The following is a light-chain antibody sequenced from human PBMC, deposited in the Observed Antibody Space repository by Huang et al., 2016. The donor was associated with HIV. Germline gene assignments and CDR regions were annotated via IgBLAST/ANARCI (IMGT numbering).Light chain of an antibody. CDR3: QQTYSSLPT. V-gene: IGKV1-39*01. J-gene: IGKJ5*01. CDR2: AAS. Sequence: DIQMTQSPSSLSASVGDTVTITCRASQSISSYLNWYQQRPGKAPNLLIYAASTLQSGVPSRFRGSGSGTDFTLTISSLHPEDLATYYCQQTYSSLPTFGQGTRLE. CDR1: QSISSY.